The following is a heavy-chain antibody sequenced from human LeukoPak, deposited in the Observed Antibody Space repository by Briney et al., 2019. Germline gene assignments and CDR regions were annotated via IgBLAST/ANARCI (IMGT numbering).Heavy chain of an antibody. Sequence: GGSLRLSCAASGFTFSSYSMNWVRQAPGKGLEWVSSISSSSSYIYYADSVKGRFTISRDNSKNTLYLQMSSLRAEDTAVYYCAKEQWEHFDYWGQGTLVTVSS. CDR3: AKEQWEHFDY. V-gene: IGHV3-21*04. CDR1: GFTFSSYS. J-gene: IGHJ4*02. CDR2: ISSSSSYI. D-gene: IGHD1-26*01.